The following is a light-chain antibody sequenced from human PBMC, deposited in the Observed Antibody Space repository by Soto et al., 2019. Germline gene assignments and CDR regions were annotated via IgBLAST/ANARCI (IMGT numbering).Light chain of an antibody. CDR3: QQYNNWYT. Sequence: EIVMTQSPATLSVSPGERATLSCRASQSVSSSLAWYQQKPGQAPRLLIYGAYTRATGIPARFSGSGSGTEFPLTIRSLQSEDFEVSYCQQYNNWYTFGQGTKLEIK. J-gene: IGKJ2*01. V-gene: IGKV3D-15*01. CDR1: QSVSSS. CDR2: GAY.